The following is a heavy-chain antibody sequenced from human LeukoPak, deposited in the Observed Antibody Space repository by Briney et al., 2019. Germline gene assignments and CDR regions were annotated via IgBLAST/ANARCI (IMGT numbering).Heavy chain of an antibody. J-gene: IGHJ4*02. V-gene: IGHV3-33*01. CDR1: GFTFSSYG. Sequence: GGSLRLSCVASGFTFSSYGIHWVRQAPGKGLEWVAVIWFDGTNKYYADSVKGRFTISRDNSKNTLYLQVNSLRAEDTAVYYCAGHQRGGSSSPLFYFDYWGQGTLVTVSS. D-gene: IGHD1-26*01. CDR2: IWFDGTNK. CDR3: AGHQRGGSSSPLFYFDY.